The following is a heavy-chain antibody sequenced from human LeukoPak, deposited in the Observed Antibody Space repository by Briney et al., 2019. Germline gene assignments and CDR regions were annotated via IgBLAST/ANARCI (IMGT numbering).Heavy chain of an antibody. D-gene: IGHD2-8*01. J-gene: IGHJ5*02. V-gene: IGHV4-34*01. CDR1: GAPFNTYY. CDR2: VKHDGDT. Sequence: TSETLSLTCAVYGAPFNTYYWTWIRQSPDKGLEWIGEVKHDGDTNVNPSLRSRVVMSVDASKNQFSLKMTSVTAADTAIYFCARGPVALPNDRLSLYFDLRGQGTLVTVSS. CDR3: ARGPVALPNDRLSLYFDL.